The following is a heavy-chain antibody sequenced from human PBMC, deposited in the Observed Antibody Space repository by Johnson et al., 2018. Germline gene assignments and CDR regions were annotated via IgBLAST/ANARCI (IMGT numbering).Heavy chain of an antibody. CDR2: ISYDGSNK. D-gene: IGHD4-17*01. CDR3: AKTSGDHNYYYYMDV. V-gene: IGHV3-30*18. CDR1: GFTFSSYG. Sequence: QVQLVQSGGGVVQPGRSLRLSCAASGFTFSSYGMHWVRQAPGKGLEWVAVISYDGSNKYYADSVKGRFTISRDNSKNTLYLQMNSRRAEDTAVYYCAKTSGDHNYYYYMDVWGKGTTVTVSS. J-gene: IGHJ6*03.